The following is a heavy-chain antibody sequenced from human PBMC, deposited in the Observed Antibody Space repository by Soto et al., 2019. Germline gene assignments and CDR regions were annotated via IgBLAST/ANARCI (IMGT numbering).Heavy chain of an antibody. V-gene: IGHV4-31*03. CDR1: GGSISGGGYY. D-gene: IGHD5-18*01. CDR2: IYYSGST. J-gene: IGHJ3*02. CDR3: ARDGSKKGYSYGFLGAGAFDI. Sequence: PSETLSLTCTVSGGSISGGGYYWSWIRQHPGKGLEWIGYIYYSGSTYYNPSLKSRVTISVDTSKNQFSLKLSSVTAADTAVYYCARDGSKKGYSYGFLGAGAFDIWGQGTMVTVSS.